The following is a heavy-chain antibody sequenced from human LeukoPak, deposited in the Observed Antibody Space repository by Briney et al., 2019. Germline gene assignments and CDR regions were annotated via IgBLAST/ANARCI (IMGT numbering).Heavy chain of an antibody. Sequence: GASVMTSCKVSGHTLHELSMHWVRQDPGQRLEWMGGFDPQDGKTIYAQKFQGRVTMTQDTSTAPAYMELSSLNSEDTAVYYCGTSTRWNPGAFHPWGQGTLVNVSS. D-gene: IGHD1-1*01. CDR3: GTSTRWNPGAFHP. CDR1: GHTLHELS. J-gene: IGHJ5*02. CDR2: FDPQDGKT. V-gene: IGHV1-24*01.